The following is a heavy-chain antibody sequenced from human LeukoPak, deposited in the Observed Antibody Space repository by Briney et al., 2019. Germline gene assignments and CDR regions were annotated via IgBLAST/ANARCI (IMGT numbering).Heavy chain of an antibody. CDR3: ARGLVTMVRGVIIKVFDY. Sequence: GASVKVSCKASGYTFTGYYMHWVRQAPGQGLEWMGWINPNSGGTNYAQKFRGRVTMTRDTSISTAYMELSRLRSDDTAVYYCARGLVTMVRGVIIKVFDYWGQGTLVTVSS. CDR1: GYTFTGYY. D-gene: IGHD3-10*01. J-gene: IGHJ4*02. CDR2: INPNSGGT. V-gene: IGHV1-2*02.